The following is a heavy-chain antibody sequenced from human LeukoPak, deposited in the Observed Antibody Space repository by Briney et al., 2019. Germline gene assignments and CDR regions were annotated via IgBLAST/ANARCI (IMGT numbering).Heavy chain of an antibody. CDR3: ARYSSGYYNWFDP. V-gene: IGHV4-34*01. D-gene: IGHD6-19*01. Sequence: SETLSLTCAVYGGSFSGYYWSWIRQPPGKGLEWIGEINHSGSTNYNPSLKSRVTISVDTSKNQFSLKLNSVTAADTAVYYCARYSSGYYNWFDPWGQGTLVTVSS. CDR2: INHSGST. J-gene: IGHJ5*02. CDR1: GGSFSGYY.